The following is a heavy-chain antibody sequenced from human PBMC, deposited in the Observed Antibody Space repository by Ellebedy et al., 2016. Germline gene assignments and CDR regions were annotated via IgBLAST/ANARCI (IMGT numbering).Heavy chain of an antibody. Sequence: ASVKVSXXTSGDTFTAYYMHWVRQAPGQGLEWMGCISPNSGGTKVAQKFQGRVTMTRDTSISTAYMDLSSLISEDAAVYYCARDGMYHYDTSGDYYPSPYGMDVWGQGTTVTVSS. CDR3: ARDGMYHYDTSGDYYPSPYGMDV. CDR1: GDTFTAYY. CDR2: ISPNSGGT. D-gene: IGHD3-22*01. J-gene: IGHJ6*02. V-gene: IGHV1-2*02.